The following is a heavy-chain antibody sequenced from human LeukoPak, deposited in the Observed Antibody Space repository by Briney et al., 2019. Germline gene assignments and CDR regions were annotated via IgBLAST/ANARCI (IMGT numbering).Heavy chain of an antibody. V-gene: IGHV4-61*02. CDR2: IYSSGST. CDR3: ARDEPYRNYPNYFEF. Sequence: PSETLSLTCTVSGGSISSSSYYWTWIRQPAGRGLEWIGRIYSSGSTNYNPSLKSRATMSVDTSKNQFSLKLSSVTAADTAVYYCARDEPYRNYPNYFEFWGQGTLVTVSS. D-gene: IGHD4-11*01. J-gene: IGHJ4*02. CDR1: GGSISSSSYY.